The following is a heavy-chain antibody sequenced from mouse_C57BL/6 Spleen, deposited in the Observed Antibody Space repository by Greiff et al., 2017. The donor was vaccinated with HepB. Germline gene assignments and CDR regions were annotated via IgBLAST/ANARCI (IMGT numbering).Heavy chain of an antibody. Sequence: EVMLVESGGGLVKPGGSLKLSCAASGFTFSDYGMHWVRQAPEKGLEWVAYISSGSSTIYYADTVKGRFTISRDNAKNTLFLQMTSLRSEDTAMYYCARPDGSSFHWYFDVWGTGTTVTVSS. CDR2: ISSGSSTI. CDR1: GFTFSDYG. D-gene: IGHD1-1*01. J-gene: IGHJ1*03. CDR3: ARPDGSSFHWYFDV. V-gene: IGHV5-17*01.